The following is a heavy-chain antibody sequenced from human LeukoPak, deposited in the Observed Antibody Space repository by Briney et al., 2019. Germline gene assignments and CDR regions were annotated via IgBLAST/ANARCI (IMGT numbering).Heavy chain of an antibody. J-gene: IGHJ5*02. V-gene: IGHV3-21*06. Sequence: DSVKGRFTISRDNAKNSLDLQMKSLRAEDTAVYYCAREPSPYYDILTGYPPAWGQGTLVTVSS. CDR3: AREPSPYYDILTGYPPA. D-gene: IGHD3-9*01.